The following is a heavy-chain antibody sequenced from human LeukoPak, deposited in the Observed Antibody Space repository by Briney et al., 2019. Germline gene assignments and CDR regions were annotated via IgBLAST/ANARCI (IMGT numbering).Heavy chain of an antibody. CDR3: ARDSLGYDCSGGSCYRNWFDP. CDR1: GYTFTSYY. V-gene: IGHV1-46*01. J-gene: IGHJ5*02. D-gene: IGHD2-15*01. CDR2: INPSGGST. Sequence: ASVKVSCKASGYTFTSYYMHWVRQAPGQGLEWMGIINPSGGSTSYAPKFQGRVTMTRDTSTSTVYMELSSLRSEDTAVYYCARDSLGYDCSGGSCYRNWFDPWGQGTLVTVSS.